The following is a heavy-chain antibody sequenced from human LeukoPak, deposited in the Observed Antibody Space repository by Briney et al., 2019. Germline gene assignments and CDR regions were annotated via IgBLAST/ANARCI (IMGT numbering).Heavy chain of an antibody. CDR2: ISGSGAST. V-gene: IGHV3-23*01. CDR3: AKSQFGGVFDGFDV. D-gene: IGHD3-16*01. J-gene: IGHJ3*01. Sequence: GRSLRLSCAASGFTFSSYGMQWVRQAPGKGLEWVSAISGSGASTYYADSVKGRFTISRDNSKNTLYVQMNSLRAEDTAVYYCAKSQFGGVFDGFDVWGQGTMVTVSS. CDR1: GFTFSSYG.